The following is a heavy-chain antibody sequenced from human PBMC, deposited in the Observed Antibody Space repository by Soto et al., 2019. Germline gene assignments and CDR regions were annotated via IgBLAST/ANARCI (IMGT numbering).Heavy chain of an antibody. V-gene: IGHV4-61*01. J-gene: IGHJ4*02. CDR1: GGSVSSGTYY. CDR3: ARDRPTYCSGGSCYYY. D-gene: IGHD2-15*01. CDR2: IYYSGST. Sequence: QVQLQESGPGLVKPSETLSLTCTVSGGSVSSGTYYWSWIRQPPGKGLEWIGYIYYSGSTNYNPSLQSRVTISVDTSKNQFSLRLSSVTAADTAVYYCARDRPTYCSGGSCYYYWGQGTLVTVSS.